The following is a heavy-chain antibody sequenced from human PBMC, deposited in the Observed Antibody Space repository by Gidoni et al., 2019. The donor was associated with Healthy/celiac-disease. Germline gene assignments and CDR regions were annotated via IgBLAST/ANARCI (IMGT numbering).Heavy chain of an antibody. J-gene: IGHJ4*02. Sequence: EVQLVQSGAEVKKPGESLKSSCKGSGYSFTSYWFGWVLQMPGKGLEWMEIIYPGDSDTRYSPSFQGQVTISADKSISTAYLQWSSLKASDTAMYYCARPQERGYSGYGLDYWGQGTLVTVSS. CDR3: ARPQERGYSGYGLDY. D-gene: IGHD5-12*01. CDR2: IYPGDSDT. CDR1: GYSFTSYW. V-gene: IGHV5-51*01.